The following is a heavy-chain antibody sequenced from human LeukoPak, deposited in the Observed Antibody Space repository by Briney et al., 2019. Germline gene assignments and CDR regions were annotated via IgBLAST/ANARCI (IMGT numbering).Heavy chain of an antibody. J-gene: IGHJ4*02. CDR3: AKGYYGSGSYLDY. CDR2: ISYDGSNK. CDR1: GFTFSSYG. D-gene: IGHD3-10*01. Sequence: GGSLRLSYAASGFTFSSYGMHWVRQAPGKGLEWVAVISYDGSNKYYADSVKGRFTISRDNSKNTLYLQMNSLRAEDTAVYYCAKGYYGSGSYLDYWGQGTLVTVSS. V-gene: IGHV3-30*18.